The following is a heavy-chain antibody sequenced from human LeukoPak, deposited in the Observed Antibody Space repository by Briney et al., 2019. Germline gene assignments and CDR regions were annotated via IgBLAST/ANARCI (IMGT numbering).Heavy chain of an antibody. CDR2: ISGNGGST. CDR1: GFTFSSYA. V-gene: IGHV3-23*01. D-gene: IGHD3-16*02. J-gene: IGHJ4*02. CDR3: AKEGYDYVWGSYRYPLGAY. Sequence: GGSLRLSCAASGFTFSSYAMSWVRQAPGKGLEWVSAISGNGGSTYYADSVKGRFTISRDNSKNTLYLQMNSLRAEDTAVYYCAKEGYDYVWGSYRYPLGAYWGQGTLVTVSS.